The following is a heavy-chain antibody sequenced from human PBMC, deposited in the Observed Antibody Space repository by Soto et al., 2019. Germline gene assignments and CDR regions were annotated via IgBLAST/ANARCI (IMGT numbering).Heavy chain of an antibody. CDR2: IYSGGTA. V-gene: IGHV3-53*01. D-gene: IGHD6-19*01. CDR1: GLTVSGKKY. CDR3: ARGIPVAGSHYYYGMDV. J-gene: IGHJ6*02. Sequence: PGGSLRLSCAASGLTVSGKKYVAWVRQAPGKGLEWVSVIYSGGTAHYADSVKGRFTISRDISKNTLYLQMNSLRGEDTAVYYCARGIPVAGSHYYYGMDVWGQGTTVTVSS.